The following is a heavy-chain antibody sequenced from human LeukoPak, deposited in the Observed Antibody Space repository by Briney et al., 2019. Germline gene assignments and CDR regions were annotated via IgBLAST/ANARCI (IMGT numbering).Heavy chain of an antibody. V-gene: IGHV3-23*01. CDR1: GFTFSSYA. J-gene: IGHJ4*02. CDR2: ISGSGGNT. CDR3: AKVSWANYFDY. Sequence: GGSLRLSCAASGFTFSSYAMSWVRQAPGKGLEWVSAISGSGGNTNYADSVRGRFTISRDNSKNTLYLQMNSLRAEDTAIYYCAKVSWANYFDYWGQASLVTVSS. D-gene: IGHD6-13*01.